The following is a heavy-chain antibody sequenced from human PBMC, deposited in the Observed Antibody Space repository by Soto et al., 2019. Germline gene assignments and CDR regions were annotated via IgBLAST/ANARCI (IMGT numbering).Heavy chain of an antibody. CDR3: AKERGSAWALYFDN. V-gene: IGHV3-23*01. Sequence: WVSLRFSCAASGFTFKESAMNWVRQAPDKGLEWVASISDTGASTWYAESVRGRLRISRDNSRNSRYLQMNSLRGKDTAAFYCAKERGSAWALYFDNSGQG. D-gene: IGHD6-19*01. CDR1: GFTFKESA. CDR2: ISDTGAST. J-gene: IGHJ4*02.